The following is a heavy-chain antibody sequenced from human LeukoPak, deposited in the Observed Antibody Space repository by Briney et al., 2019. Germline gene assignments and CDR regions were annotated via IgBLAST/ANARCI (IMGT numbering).Heavy chain of an antibody. CDR1: GGTFSSYA. Sequence: ASVKASCKASGGTFSSYAISWVRQAPGQGLELMGGIIPIFGTANYAQKFQGRVTITTDESTSTAYMELSSLRSEDTAVYYCAHLHAANDNEPNDYWGQGTLVTVSS. J-gene: IGHJ4*02. CDR2: IIPIFGTA. CDR3: AHLHAANDNEPNDY. V-gene: IGHV1-69*05. D-gene: IGHD1-1*01.